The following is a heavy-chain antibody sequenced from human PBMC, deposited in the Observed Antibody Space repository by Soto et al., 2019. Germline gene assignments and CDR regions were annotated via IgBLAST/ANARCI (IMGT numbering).Heavy chain of an antibody. CDR2: IWYDGSNK. Sequence: QVQLVESGGGVVQPGRSLRLSCAASGFTFSSYGMHWVRQAPGKGLEWVAVIWYDGSNKYYADSVKGRFTISRDNSQNTLYLQMNSLRAEDTAVYYCAREVLFTSEGVDYWGPGTLVTVSS. V-gene: IGHV3-33*01. J-gene: IGHJ4*02. CDR1: GFTFSSYG. CDR3: AREVLFTSEGVDY. D-gene: IGHD2-15*01.